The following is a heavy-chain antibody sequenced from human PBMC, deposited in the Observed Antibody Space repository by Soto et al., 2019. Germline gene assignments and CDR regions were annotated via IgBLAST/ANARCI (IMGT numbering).Heavy chain of an antibody. J-gene: IGHJ3*02. Sequence: ASVKVSCKASGGTFSSYAISWVRQAPGQGIEWKGGIIPIFGTANYAQKFQGRVTITADESTSTAYMELSSLRSEDTAVYYCARERVTGYSSSSDAFDIWGQGTMVTVSS. CDR3: ARERVTGYSSSSDAFDI. CDR1: GGTFSSYA. V-gene: IGHV1-69*13. D-gene: IGHD6-6*01. CDR2: IIPIFGTA.